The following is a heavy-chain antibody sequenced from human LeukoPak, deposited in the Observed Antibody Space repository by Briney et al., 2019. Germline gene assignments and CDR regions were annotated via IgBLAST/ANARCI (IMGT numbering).Heavy chain of an antibody. D-gene: IGHD6-19*01. CDR1: RFTFSSHA. CDR3: ARSDSGWYRNYFDY. V-gene: IGHV3-23*01. CDR2: ISDSGDST. J-gene: IGHJ4*02. Sequence: PGGSLRLSCAASRFTFSSHAMSWVRQAPGKGLEWVSSISDSGDSTYYADSVKGRFTISRDNSKATLYLQLHSLRAEDTAVYCCARSDSGWYRNYFDYWGQGTLVTVTS.